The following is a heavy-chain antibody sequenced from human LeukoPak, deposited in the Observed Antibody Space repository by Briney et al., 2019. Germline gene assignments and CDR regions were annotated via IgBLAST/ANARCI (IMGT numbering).Heavy chain of an antibody. CDR3: AREDPQTTVPEGMDV. V-gene: IGHV4-59*01. Sequence: SETLSLTCTVSGGSISYYYWSWIRQSPGKGLEWIGYIYYSGTTNYNPSLKSRVTISVDTSKNQFSLQLRSVTAADTAVYYCAREDPQTTVPEGMDVWGQGTTVTVFS. CDR2: IYYSGTT. CDR1: GGSISYYY. D-gene: IGHD4-17*01. J-gene: IGHJ6*02.